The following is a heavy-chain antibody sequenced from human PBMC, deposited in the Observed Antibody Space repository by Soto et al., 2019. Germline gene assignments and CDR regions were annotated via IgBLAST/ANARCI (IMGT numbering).Heavy chain of an antibody. CDR2: INPSGGFT. V-gene: IGHV1-46*01. CDR1: GYTFTNHY. Sequence: QVQLVQSGAEVKKPGASVKVSCKASGYTFTNHYIHWVRQAPGQGLECMGTINPSGGFTTYTQKLQGRGTMTRDTSTSTLYRELSSLRSEDTAVYYCARDGVARTYYFDSWGQGTLVTVSS. J-gene: IGHJ4*02. D-gene: IGHD5-12*01. CDR3: ARDGVARTYYFDS.